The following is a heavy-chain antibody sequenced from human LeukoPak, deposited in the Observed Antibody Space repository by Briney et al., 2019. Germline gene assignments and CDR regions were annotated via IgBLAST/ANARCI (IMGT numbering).Heavy chain of an antibody. CDR1: GFTFNNYA. D-gene: IGHD1-7*01. CDR2: IGGGGDST. V-gene: IGHV3-23*01. CDR3: ADWNYVHY. Sequence: GGSLRLSCAASGFTFNNYAMTWVRQAPGKGHEWVSTIGGGGDSTYYADSVKGRFTISRDNFKNTLYLQMNSLRAEGTALYYCADWNYVHYWGQGTLVTVSS. J-gene: IGHJ4*02.